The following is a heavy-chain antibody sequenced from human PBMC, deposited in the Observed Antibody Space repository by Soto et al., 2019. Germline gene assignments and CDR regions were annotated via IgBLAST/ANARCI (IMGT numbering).Heavy chain of an antibody. CDR1: GYSFTSYW. Sequence: RGESLKISCKGSGYSFTSYWIGWVRQMPGKGLEWMGIIYPGDSDTRYSPSFQGQVTISADKSISTAYLQWSSLKASDTAMYYCARRARVPPDYYYYGMDVWGQGTTVTVSS. CDR3: ARRARVPPDYYYYGMDV. V-gene: IGHV5-51*01. CDR2: IYPGDSDT. J-gene: IGHJ6*02.